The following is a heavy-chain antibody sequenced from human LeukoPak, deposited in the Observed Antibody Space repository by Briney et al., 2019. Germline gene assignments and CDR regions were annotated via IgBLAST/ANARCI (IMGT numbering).Heavy chain of an antibody. J-gene: IGHJ4*02. CDR2: IYTSGST. D-gene: IGHD4-17*01. CDR3: ARDYNDYGDLDY. Sequence: SETLSLTCTVSGGSISSYYWSWIRQPAGKGLEWIGRIYTSGSTNCNPSLKSRVTMSVDTSRNQFSLKLSSVTAADTAVYYCARDYNDYGDLDYWGQGTLVTVSS. V-gene: IGHV4-4*07. CDR1: GGSISSYY.